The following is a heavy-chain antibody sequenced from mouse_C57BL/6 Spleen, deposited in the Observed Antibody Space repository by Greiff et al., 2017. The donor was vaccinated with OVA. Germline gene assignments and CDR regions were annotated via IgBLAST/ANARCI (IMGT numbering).Heavy chain of an antibody. V-gene: IGHV1-69*01. CDR2: IDPSDSYT. Sequence: VQLQQPGAELVMPGASVKLSCKASGYTFTSYWMHWVKQRPGQGLEWIGEIDPSDSYTNYNQKFKGKSTLTVDKSSSTAYMQLSSLTSEDSAVYYCARNYGWYFDVWGTGTTVTVSS. CDR3: ARNYGWYFDV. D-gene: IGHD1-1*01. CDR1: GYTFTSYW. J-gene: IGHJ1*03.